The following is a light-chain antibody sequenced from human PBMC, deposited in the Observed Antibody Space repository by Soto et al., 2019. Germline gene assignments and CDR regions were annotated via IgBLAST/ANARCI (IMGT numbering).Light chain of an antibody. CDR2: IAS. Sequence: DIQVTQSPSSLSASVGDTVTITCRASQSISRHLNWYQQKPGKAPKLLINIASSLQSGVPSRFSGSGSGTDFTLTINNLQPEDVATYYCQQTYTTPHPFGQGTRLEIK. V-gene: IGKV1-39*01. CDR3: QQTYTTPHP. J-gene: IGKJ5*01. CDR1: QSISRH.